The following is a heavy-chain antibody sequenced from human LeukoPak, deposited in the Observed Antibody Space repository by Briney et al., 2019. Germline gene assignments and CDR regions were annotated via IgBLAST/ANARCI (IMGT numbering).Heavy chain of an antibody. CDR1: GFTFSSSS. Sequence: GGSLRLSCAASGFTFSSSSMNWVRLAPGKGLEWVSSISSSTTYIYYADSVKGRFTISRDNAKNSLYLQMHSPRAEDTAVYYCARVDCSNGVCSFDYWGQGTLVTVSS. D-gene: IGHD2-8*01. CDR2: ISSSTTYI. CDR3: ARVDCSNGVCSFDY. J-gene: IGHJ4*02. V-gene: IGHV3-21*06.